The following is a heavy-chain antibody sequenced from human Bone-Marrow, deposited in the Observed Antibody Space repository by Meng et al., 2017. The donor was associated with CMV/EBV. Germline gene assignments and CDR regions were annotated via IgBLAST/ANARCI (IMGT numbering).Heavy chain of an antibody. Sequence: ASVKVSCKASGYTFTNYYIYWMRQAPGQGLEWVGWINPKSGGTRYAQTFQGRVTLTRDTAISTVYMELGSLTSDDTAVYYCARGGMMWRSGIVVEPATAFDFWGQGTLVTVSS. CDR1: GYTFTNYY. V-gene: IGHV1-2*02. CDR2: INPKSGGT. D-gene: IGHD2-2*01. J-gene: IGHJ4*02. CDR3: ARGGMMWRSGIVVEPATAFDF.